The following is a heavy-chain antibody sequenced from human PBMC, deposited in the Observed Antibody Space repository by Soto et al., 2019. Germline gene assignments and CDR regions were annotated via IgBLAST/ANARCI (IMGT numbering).Heavy chain of an antibody. CDR1: GGSFSGYY. D-gene: IGHD3-22*01. Sequence: PSETLSLTCAVYGGSFSGYYWSWIRQPPGKGLEWIGEINHSGSTNYNPSLKSRVTISVDTSKNQFSLKLSSVTAADTAVYYCARVRETYYYDSSGYYHDYWGQGTLVTVSS. CDR3: ARVRETYYYDSSGYYHDY. J-gene: IGHJ4*02. CDR2: INHSGST. V-gene: IGHV4-34*01.